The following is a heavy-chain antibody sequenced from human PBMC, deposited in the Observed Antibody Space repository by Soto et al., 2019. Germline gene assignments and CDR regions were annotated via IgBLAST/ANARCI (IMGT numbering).Heavy chain of an antibody. D-gene: IGHD3-22*01. CDR3: ARDIAVIYYDSSGYYPD. V-gene: IGHV1-18*01. CDR2: ISAYNGNT. J-gene: IGHJ4*02. Sequence: ASVKVSCKASGYTFSNFGISWVRQAPGQGLEWMGWISAYNGNTNYAQKLQGRVTMTTDTSTSTVYMELSSLRSEDTAVYYCARDIAVIYYDSSGYYPDWGQGTLVTVSS. CDR1: GYTFSNFG.